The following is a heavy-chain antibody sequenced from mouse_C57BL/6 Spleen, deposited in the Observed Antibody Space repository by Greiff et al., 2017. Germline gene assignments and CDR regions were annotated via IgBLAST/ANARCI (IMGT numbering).Heavy chain of an antibody. V-gene: IGHV1-61*01. D-gene: IGHD1-1*01. CDR1: GYTFTSYW. CDR3: AREGITTVVARAMDY. CDR2: IYPSDSET. J-gene: IGHJ4*01. Sequence: QVQLQPGAELVRPGSSVKLSCKASGYTFTSYWMDWVKQRPGQGLEWIGNIYPSDSETHYNQKFKDKATLTVDKSSSTAYMQLSSLTSEDSAVYYCAREGITTVVARAMDYWGQGTSVTVSS.